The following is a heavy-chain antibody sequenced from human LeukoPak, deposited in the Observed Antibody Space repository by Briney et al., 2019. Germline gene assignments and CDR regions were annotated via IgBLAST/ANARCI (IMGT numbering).Heavy chain of an antibody. D-gene: IGHD3-22*01. CDR3: ARGYYDSSGSAKFAFDI. J-gene: IGHJ3*02. V-gene: IGHV3-66*01. CDR1: GLTVSSKY. Sequence: GGSLRLSCVVSGLTVSSKYMSWVRQAPGKGLEWVSVIYNSGSTYYADSVKGRFTISRDNSKNTLYLQMNSLRAEDTAVYYCARGYYDSSGSAKFAFDIWGRGTMVTVS. CDR2: IYNSGST.